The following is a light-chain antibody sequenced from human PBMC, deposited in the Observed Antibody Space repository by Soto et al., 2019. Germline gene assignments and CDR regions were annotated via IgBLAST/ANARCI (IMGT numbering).Light chain of an antibody. CDR2: ENN. Sequence: QSVLTQPPSVSAAPGQTVTISCSGSDSSLGNNYVSWYQQLPVAAPKLLIYENNKRPSGIPDRFSGSKSGTSATLDITGLQTGDEADYYCGTWDSSLSPCVFGTGTKLTVL. CDR1: DSSLGNNY. CDR3: GTWDSSLSPCV. J-gene: IGLJ1*01. V-gene: IGLV1-51*02.